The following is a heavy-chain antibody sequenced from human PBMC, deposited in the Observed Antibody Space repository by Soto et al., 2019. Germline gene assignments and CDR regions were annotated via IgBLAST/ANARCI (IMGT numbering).Heavy chain of an antibody. CDR2: ISYDGSNK. CDR1: GFTFSSYA. D-gene: IGHD6-19*01. J-gene: IGHJ4*02. V-gene: IGHV3-30-3*01. Sequence: GGSLRLSCAASGFTFSSYAMHWVRQAPGKGLEWVAVISYDGSNKYYADSVKGRFTISRDNSKNTLYLQMNSLRAEDTAVYYCARDRKWLVLFLDYWGQGTLVTVSS. CDR3: ARDRKWLVLFLDY.